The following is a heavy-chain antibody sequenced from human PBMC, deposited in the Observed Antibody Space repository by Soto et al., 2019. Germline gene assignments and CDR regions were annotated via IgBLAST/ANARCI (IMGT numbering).Heavy chain of an antibody. CDR1: GGSTSSSSYQ. CDR3: ARLSGSYNDRYFDY. J-gene: IGHJ4*02. D-gene: IGHD1-26*01. Sequence: ASETLSLTCTVSGGSTSSSSYQWVWIRQPPGKGLEWIGNVYYNGNTYYNPSLKSRLTISVDTSNNQFSLKVKSVTAADTAVYYCARLSGSYNDRYFDYWGQGTLVTSP. CDR2: VYYNGNT. V-gene: IGHV4-39*01.